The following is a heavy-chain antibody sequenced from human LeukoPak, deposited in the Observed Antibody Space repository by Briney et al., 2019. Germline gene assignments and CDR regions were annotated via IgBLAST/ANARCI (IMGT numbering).Heavy chain of an antibody. CDR3: ARNDKGNSYGYSIDY. Sequence: SGGSLRLSCAASGFTFSSHGMHWVRQAPGKGLEWVAIIWYDGSNKYYADSVKGRFTISRDNSKNTLYLQMNSLRPEDTAVYYCARNDKGNSYGYSIDYWGQGTLVTVSS. CDR2: IWYDGSNK. CDR1: GFTFSSHG. V-gene: IGHV3-33*01. D-gene: IGHD5-18*01. J-gene: IGHJ4*02.